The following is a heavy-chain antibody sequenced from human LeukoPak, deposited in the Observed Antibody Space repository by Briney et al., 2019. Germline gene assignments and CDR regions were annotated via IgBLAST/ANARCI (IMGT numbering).Heavy chain of an antibody. Sequence: GGSLRLSCAASGFIFSNYGMHWVRQAPGKGLEWVAFIRYDGSIRYYIDSVKGRFTISRDNSKNTLYLQMNSLRAEDTAAYRCAKDTVKVSTIRRVPHYMDVWGKGTTVTIS. CDR1: GFIFSNYG. CDR3: AKDTVKVSTIRRVPHYMDV. D-gene: IGHD5/OR15-5a*01. J-gene: IGHJ6*03. V-gene: IGHV3-30*02. CDR2: IRYDGSIR.